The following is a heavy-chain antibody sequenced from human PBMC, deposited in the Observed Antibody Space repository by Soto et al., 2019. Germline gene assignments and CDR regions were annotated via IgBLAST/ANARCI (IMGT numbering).Heavy chain of an antibody. D-gene: IGHD3-10*01. CDR1: GESFSGYY. Sequence: QVQLQQWGAGLLKPSETLSLGCAVYGESFSGYYWNWIRQPPGKGLEWIGEINDFGSTNYKPSLANRVTISVDTSKKKFSLRLSSVTAADAAVYYCARRRRGITMVRGTYAMDVWGQGTTVTVSS. CDR2: INDFGST. CDR3: ARRRRGITMVRGTYAMDV. J-gene: IGHJ6*02. V-gene: IGHV4-34*01.